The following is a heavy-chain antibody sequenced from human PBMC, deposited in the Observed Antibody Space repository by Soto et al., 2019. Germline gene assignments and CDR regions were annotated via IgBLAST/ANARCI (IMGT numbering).Heavy chain of an antibody. Sequence: PSETLSLTSTSSSGSISIGGYYWSWIRQPPGKGLEWIGEINHSGSTNYNPSLKSRVTISVDTSKNQFSLKLSSVTAADTAVYYCARRGAMYSWACDYWGQGTLVTVSS. CDR1: SGSISIGGYY. V-gene: IGHV4-34*01. D-gene: IGHD1-20*01. CDR2: INHSGST. J-gene: IGHJ4*02. CDR3: ARRGAMYSWACDY.